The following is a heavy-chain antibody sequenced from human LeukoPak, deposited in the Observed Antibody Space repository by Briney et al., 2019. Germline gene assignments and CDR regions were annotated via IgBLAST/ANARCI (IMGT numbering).Heavy chain of an antibody. D-gene: IGHD5-18*01. V-gene: IGHV3-11*04. CDR2: ISSSGSTI. CDR1: GFTFSDYY. Sequence: PGGSLRLSCAASGFTFSDYYMSWIRQAPGKGLEWVSYISSSGSTIYYADSVKVRFTISRDNAKNSLYLQMNSLRAEDTAVYYCASRSIQLWTIDYWGQGTLVTVSS. J-gene: IGHJ4*02. CDR3: ASRSIQLWTIDY.